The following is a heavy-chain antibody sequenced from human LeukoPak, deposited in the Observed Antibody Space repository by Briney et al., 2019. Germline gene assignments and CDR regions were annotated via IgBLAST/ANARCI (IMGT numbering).Heavy chain of an antibody. Sequence: SETLSLTCTVSGGSISSSSYYWGWIRQPPGKGLEWIGYIYYSGSTNYNPSLKSRVTISVDTSKNQFSLKLSSVTAPDTAVYYCARSIITGTYNHWGQGTLVTVSS. CDR3: ARSIITGTYNH. CDR1: GGSISSSSYY. D-gene: IGHD1-7*01. CDR2: IYYSGST. J-gene: IGHJ5*02. V-gene: IGHV4-61*05.